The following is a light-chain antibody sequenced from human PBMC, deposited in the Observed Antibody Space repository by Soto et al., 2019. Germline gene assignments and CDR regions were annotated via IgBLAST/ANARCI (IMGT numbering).Light chain of an antibody. CDR2: DVS. CDR1: NSDVGGCEF. Sequence: QSALTQPRSVSGSPGQSVTISCTGTNSDVGGCEFVSWYQQHPGKAPKLMIYDVSKRPSGVPDRFSGSRSGNTASLTISGLQAEDEADYYCCAYAGSYTYVFGTGTKLTVL. V-gene: IGLV2-11*01. J-gene: IGLJ1*01. CDR3: CAYAGSYTYV.